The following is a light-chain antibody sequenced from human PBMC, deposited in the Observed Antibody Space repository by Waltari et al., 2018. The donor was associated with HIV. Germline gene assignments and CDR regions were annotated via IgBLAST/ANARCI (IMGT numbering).Light chain of an antibody. CDR3: VLYMGSGTWV. J-gene: IGLJ3*02. CDR2: YTD. V-gene: IGLV8-61*01. Sequence: QTVVTQEPSLSVSPGGTVTLTCDLSSGSVSTNYYPSWYQQTPGQAPRTLIYYTDGGSSGVPDRCSGSILGNKAALTITGAQADDESDNYCVLYMGSGTWVFGGGTKLTVL. CDR1: SGSVSTNYY.